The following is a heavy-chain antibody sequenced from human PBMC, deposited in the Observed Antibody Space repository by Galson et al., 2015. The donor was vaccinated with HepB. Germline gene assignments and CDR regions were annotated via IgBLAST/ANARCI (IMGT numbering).Heavy chain of an antibody. D-gene: IGHD6-13*01. CDR3: AKDLGVASSGIVY. CDR1: GLTFSSYA. Sequence: SLRLSCAASGLTFSSYAMTWVRQAPGKGLEWVSAISDGGDSTYYADSVKGRFTISRDNSKNTLYLQMNSLRVEDTAVYYCAKDLGVASSGIVYWGQGTLVTVSS. V-gene: IGHV3-23*01. CDR2: ISDGGDST. J-gene: IGHJ4*02.